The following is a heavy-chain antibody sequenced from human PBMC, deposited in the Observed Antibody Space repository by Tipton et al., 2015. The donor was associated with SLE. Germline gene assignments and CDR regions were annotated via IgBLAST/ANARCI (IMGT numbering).Heavy chain of an antibody. V-gene: IGHV3-23*01. CDR2: ITGPGVGT. Sequence: GSLRLSCAASGFIFSEYAMNWVRQTPGKRLEWVSHITGPGVGTYYADSVKGHFTISRDNSRSTLYLQMNNLRPEDTAVYYCAKDAIERNGVFDAFDIWGQGAMATVSS. CDR1: GFIFSEYA. D-gene: IGHD3-3*01. CDR3: AKDAIERNGVFDAFDI. J-gene: IGHJ3*02.